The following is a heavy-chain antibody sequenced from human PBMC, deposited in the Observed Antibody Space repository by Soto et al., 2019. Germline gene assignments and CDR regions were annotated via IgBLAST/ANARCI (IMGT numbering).Heavy chain of an antibody. Sequence: EVQLVESGGGLVQPGGSLRLSCAASGFTFSSHWMHWVRQAPGKGLVWVSRINSDGSGTSYADSVKGRFTISRDNAKNTLYLQMNSLGAEDTAVYYCVNPYFFEDWGQGTLVTVSS. CDR1: GFTFSSHW. V-gene: IGHV3-74*01. CDR2: INSDGSGT. J-gene: IGHJ4*02. CDR3: VNPYFFED.